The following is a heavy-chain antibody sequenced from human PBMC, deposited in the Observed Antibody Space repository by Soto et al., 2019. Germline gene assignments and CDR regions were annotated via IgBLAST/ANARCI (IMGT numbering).Heavy chain of an antibody. D-gene: IGHD2-2*01. V-gene: IGHV5-51*01. J-gene: IGHJ4*02. CDR3: ARHNPICSSTSCYDDY. CDR2: IYPGDSDT. Sequence: PGESLKISCKGSGYSFTSYWIGWVRQMPGKGLEWMGIIYPGDSDTRYSPSFQGQVNISADKSISTAYLQWSSLKASDTAMYYCARHNPICSSTSCYDDYWGQGTLVTVSS. CDR1: GYSFTSYW.